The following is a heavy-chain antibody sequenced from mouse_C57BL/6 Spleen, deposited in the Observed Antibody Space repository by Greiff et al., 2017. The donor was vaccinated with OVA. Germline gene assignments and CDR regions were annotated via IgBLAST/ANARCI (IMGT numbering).Heavy chain of an antibody. D-gene: IGHD3-2*02. CDR1: GYTFTSYW. V-gene: IGHV1-74*01. J-gene: IGHJ3*01. Sequence: QVQLQQPGAELVKPGASVKVSCKASGYTFTSYWMHWVKQRPGQGLEWIGRIHPSDSDTNYNQKFKGKATLTVDKSSSTAYMQLSSLTSEDSAVYYCAILLDSSGYDWFAYWGQGTLVTVSA. CDR3: AILLDSSGYDWFAY. CDR2: IHPSDSDT.